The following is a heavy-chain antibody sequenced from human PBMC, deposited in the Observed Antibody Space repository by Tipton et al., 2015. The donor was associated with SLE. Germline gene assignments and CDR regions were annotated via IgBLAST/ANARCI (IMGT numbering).Heavy chain of an antibody. CDR2: IYYNGRA. V-gene: IGHV4-39*07. CDR3: ARPSGSGWYYFDS. J-gene: IGHJ4*02. CDR1: GDSMYSGSYY. D-gene: IGHD6-19*01. Sequence: TLSLTCTVSGDSMYSGSYYWAWIRQPPGKGLEWIASIYYNGRAYYNPSLKSRVTISLDTSKNQFSLKLRSVTAADTAVYYCARPSGSGWYYFDSWGQGTLVTVSS.